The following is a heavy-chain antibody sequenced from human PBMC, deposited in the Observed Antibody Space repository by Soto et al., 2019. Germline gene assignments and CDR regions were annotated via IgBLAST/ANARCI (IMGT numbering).Heavy chain of an antibody. CDR1: GFTVSNNY. V-gene: IGHV3-66*01. J-gene: IGHJ3*02. CDR3: ARNWGSGYYDSSAYWTDAFDI. Sequence: EVQLVESGGGLVQPGGSLRLSCAASGFTVSNNYMSWVRQAPGKGLEWVSIMYKNDNTYYADSVKGRFTISRDNSKNTLYLQMDSLRAEDTAVYYCARNWGSGYYDSSAYWTDAFDIWGQGTMVTVSS. CDR2: MYKNDNT. D-gene: IGHD3-22*01.